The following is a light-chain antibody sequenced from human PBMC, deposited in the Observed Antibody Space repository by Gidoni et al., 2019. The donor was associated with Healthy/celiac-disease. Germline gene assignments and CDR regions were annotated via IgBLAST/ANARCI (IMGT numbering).Light chain of an antibody. CDR3: QQYYSTPRT. J-gene: IGKJ1*01. V-gene: IGKV4-1*01. Sequence: DIVMTQSPYSLAVSLGPRATINCKSSQSVLYSSNNKNYLAWYQQKPGQPPKLLIYWASTREAGVPDRVSGSGSGTDFTLTISSLQAEDGAVYYCQQYYSTPRTFGQGTKVEIK. CDR2: WAS. CDR1: QSVLYSSNNKNY.